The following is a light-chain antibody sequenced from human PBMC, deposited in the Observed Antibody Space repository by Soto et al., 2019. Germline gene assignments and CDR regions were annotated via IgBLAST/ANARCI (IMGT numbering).Light chain of an antibody. CDR3: QQYNSYSRT. Sequence: DIQMTQSPSTLSASVGDRVTITCRASQNIDSWLAWYQQKPGKAPRLLIYKASNLESGVPSRFSGSGSGTEFTLTISSLQPDDFATYYCQQYNSYSRTFGQGTKLEIK. CDR1: QNIDSW. CDR2: KAS. V-gene: IGKV1-5*03. J-gene: IGKJ2*01.